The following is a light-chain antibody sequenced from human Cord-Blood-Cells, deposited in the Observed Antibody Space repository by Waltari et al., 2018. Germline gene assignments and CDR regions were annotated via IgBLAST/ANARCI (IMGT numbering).Light chain of an antibody. Sequence: IVMTQAPATPSVSPGERATLYCRASQSVSSNLARYQQKPGQAPSLLIYGASTRATVIPARFSGSGFGTEFTLTICSPQSEDFAVDYCKQYNNRPPITFGGGTKVEI. CDR3: KQYNNRPPIT. CDR2: GAS. J-gene: IGKJ4*01. CDR1: QSVSSN. V-gene: IGKV3D-15*01.